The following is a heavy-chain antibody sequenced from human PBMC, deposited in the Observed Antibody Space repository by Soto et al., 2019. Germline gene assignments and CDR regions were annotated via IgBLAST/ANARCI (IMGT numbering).Heavy chain of an antibody. CDR2: IIPIFGTA. CDR1: GGTFSSYA. D-gene: IGHD3-9*01. CDR3: ARDAPSPYYDILTGYPSNYYYYGMDV. J-gene: IGHJ6*02. Sequence: SVKVSCKASGGTFSSYAISWVRQAPGQGLEWMGGIIPIFGTANYAQKFQGRVTITADESTSTAYMELSSLRSEDTAVYYCARDAPSPYYDILTGYPSNYYYYGMDVWGQGTTVTVSS. V-gene: IGHV1-69*13.